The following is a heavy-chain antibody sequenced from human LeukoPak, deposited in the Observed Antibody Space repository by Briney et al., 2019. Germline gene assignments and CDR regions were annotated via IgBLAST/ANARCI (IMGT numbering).Heavy chain of an antibody. D-gene: IGHD6-13*01. CDR3: ARLDMGINIAAAGYNWFDP. CDR2: IYYSGST. Sequence: SETLSLTCTVSGGSISSSSYYWGWIRQPPGKGLEWIGSIYYSGSTYYNPSLKSRVAMSVDTPNNQFSLKLSSITAADTAKYYCARLDMGINIAAAGYNWFDPWGQGTLVTVSS. CDR1: GGSISSSSYY. J-gene: IGHJ5*02. V-gene: IGHV4-39*07.